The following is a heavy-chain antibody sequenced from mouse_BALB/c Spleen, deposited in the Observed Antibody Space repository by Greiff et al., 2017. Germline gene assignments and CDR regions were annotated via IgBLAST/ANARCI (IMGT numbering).Heavy chain of an antibody. CDR1: GYTFSSYW. CDR2: ILPGSGST. CDR3: ARRGVYGNSAWFAY. D-gene: IGHD2-1*01. Sequence: QVQLQQSGAELMKPGASVKISCKATGYTFSSYWIEWVKQRPGHGLEWIGEILPGSGSTNYNEKFKGKATFTADTSSNTAYMQLSSLTSEDSAVYYCARRGVYGNSAWFAYWGQGTLVTVSA. J-gene: IGHJ3*01. V-gene: IGHV1-9*01.